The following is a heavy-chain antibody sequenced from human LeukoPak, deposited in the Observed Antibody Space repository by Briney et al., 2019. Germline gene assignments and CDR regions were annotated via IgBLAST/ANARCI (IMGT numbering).Heavy chain of an antibody. Sequence: ASVKVSCKASGYTFTGYYMHWVRQAPGQGLEWMGWINPKNGGTKYAQKFQGRVTMTRDTSISTVYMELSRLTSDDTAVYSCARDPAQTYYYDPWGEGTLVTVSS. J-gene: IGHJ4*02. CDR1: GYTFTGYY. CDR3: ARDPAQTYYYDP. D-gene: IGHD3-22*01. V-gene: IGHV1-2*02. CDR2: INPKNGGT.